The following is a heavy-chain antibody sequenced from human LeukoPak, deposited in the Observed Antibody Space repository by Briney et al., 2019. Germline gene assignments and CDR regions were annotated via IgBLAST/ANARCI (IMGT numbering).Heavy chain of an antibody. Sequence: GGSLRLSCAASGFTFSIYEMNWVRQAPGKGLEWVSYISSSGSTIYYADSVKGRFTISRDNAKNSLYLQMNSLRAEDTAVYYCAELGITMIGGVWGKGSTVTISS. V-gene: IGHV3-48*03. J-gene: IGHJ6*04. D-gene: IGHD3-10*02. CDR1: GFTFSIYE. CDR3: AELGITMIGGV. CDR2: ISSSGSTI.